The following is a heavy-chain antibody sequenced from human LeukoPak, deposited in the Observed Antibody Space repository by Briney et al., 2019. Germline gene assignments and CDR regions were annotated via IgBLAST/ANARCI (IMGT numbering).Heavy chain of an antibody. D-gene: IGHD2-2*01. Sequence: ASVKVSCKVSGYTLTELSMHWVRQAPGKGLEWMGGFDPEDGETIYAQKSQGRVTMTEDTSTDTAYMELSSLRSEDTAVYYCATERAQLPRNYYYYGMDVWGKGTTVTVSS. J-gene: IGHJ6*04. CDR3: ATERAQLPRNYYYYGMDV. V-gene: IGHV1-24*01. CDR1: GYTLTELS. CDR2: FDPEDGET.